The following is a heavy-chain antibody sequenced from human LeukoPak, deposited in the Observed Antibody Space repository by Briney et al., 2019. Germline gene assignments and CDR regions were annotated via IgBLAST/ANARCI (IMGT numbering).Heavy chain of an antibody. CDR3: AKGGLVHRFDP. V-gene: IGHV3-23*01. CDR2: ISGSGDNT. Sequence: GGSLRLSCAASGFTFSSYAMSWVRRAPGEGLEWVSGISGSGDNTYYADSVKGRFTISRDNSKNTLYLQMNSLRADDTAVYYCAKGGLVHRFDPWGQGTLVTVSS. CDR1: GFTFSSYA. J-gene: IGHJ5*02.